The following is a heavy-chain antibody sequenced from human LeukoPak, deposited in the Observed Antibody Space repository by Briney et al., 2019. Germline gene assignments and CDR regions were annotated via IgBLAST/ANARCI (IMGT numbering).Heavy chain of an antibody. CDR1: GFTFSTYA. CDR2: IGGNGVTT. V-gene: IGHV3-23*01. J-gene: IGHJ4*02. D-gene: IGHD1-26*01. CDR3: AKKMGGRTDPTKFDY. Sequence: GGSLRLSCAASGFTFSTYALSWVRQAPGKGLEWVSIIGGNGVTTFYADSVKGRFTLSRDNSKNTVSLHMNSLRAEDTAIYCCAKKMGGRTDPTKFDYWGQGTLVTVSS.